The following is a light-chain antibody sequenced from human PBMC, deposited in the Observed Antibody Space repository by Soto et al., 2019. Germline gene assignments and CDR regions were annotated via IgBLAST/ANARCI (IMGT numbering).Light chain of an antibody. Sequence: EMVMTPSPATLSVSPVERASLSCRASQTVGRNYLAWYQQKPGQAPRLLIYGISTRATGIPDRFSGSGSGTEFTLTLSSLQPEDSAVYYCQKYSQWPITCGQGKRREIK. CDR3: QKYSQWPIT. V-gene: IGKV3D-15*01. CDR1: QTVGRN. J-gene: IGKJ5*01. CDR2: GIS.